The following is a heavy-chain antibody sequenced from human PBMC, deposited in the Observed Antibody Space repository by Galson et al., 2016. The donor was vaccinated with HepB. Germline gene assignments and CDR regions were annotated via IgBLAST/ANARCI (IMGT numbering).Heavy chain of an antibody. CDR2: IYWDDDK. CDR1: GFSLSTSGVG. CDR3: AHRLEAVAGGRGIAEVFDY. D-gene: IGHD6-19*01. Sequence: PALVKPTQTLTLPCTFSGFSLSTSGVGVGWIRQPPGKALEWLALIYWDDDKRYSPSLKSRLTITKDTSKNQVVLTMTNMDPVDTATYYCAHRLEAVAGGRGIAEVFDYWGQGTLVTVSS. J-gene: IGHJ4*02. V-gene: IGHV2-5*02.